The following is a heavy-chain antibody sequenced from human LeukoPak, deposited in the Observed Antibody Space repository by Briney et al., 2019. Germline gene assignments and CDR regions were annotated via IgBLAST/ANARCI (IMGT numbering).Heavy chain of an antibody. CDR2: INHSGST. Sequence: PSETLSLTCAVYGGSFSGYYWSWIRQPPGKGLEWIGEINHSGSTNYNPSLKSRVTISVDTSKNQFSLELSSVTAADTAVYYCARGDFDWLLLYWGQGTLVTVSS. J-gene: IGHJ4*02. V-gene: IGHV4-34*01. CDR1: GGSFSGYY. D-gene: IGHD3-9*01. CDR3: ARGDFDWLLLY.